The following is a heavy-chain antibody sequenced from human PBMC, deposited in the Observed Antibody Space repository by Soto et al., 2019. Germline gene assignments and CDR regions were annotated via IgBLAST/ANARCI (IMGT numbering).Heavy chain of an antibody. Sequence: ASVKVSRKASGYTFTSYYMHWVRQAPGQGLEWMGIINPSGGSTSYAQKFQGRVTMTRDTSTSTVYMELSSLRSEDTAVYYCARDLEYSSSSRPTYGMDVWGQGTTVIVSS. D-gene: IGHD6-6*01. CDR2: INPSGGST. V-gene: IGHV1-46*01. J-gene: IGHJ6*02. CDR3: ARDLEYSSSSRPTYGMDV. CDR1: GYTFTSYY.